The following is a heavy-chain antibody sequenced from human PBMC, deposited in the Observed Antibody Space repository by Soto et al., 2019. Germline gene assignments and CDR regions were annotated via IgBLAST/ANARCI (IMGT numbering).Heavy chain of an antibody. CDR3: ARGSGSYYFHAFDI. CDR2: IIPILGIA. V-gene: IGHV1-69*02. J-gene: IGHJ3*02. Sequence: ASVKVSCKASGGTFSSYTISWVRQAPGQGLEWMGRIIPILGIANYAQKFQGRVTITADKSTSTAYMELSSLRSEDTAVYYCARGSGSYYFHAFDIWGQGTMVTVSS. CDR1: GGTFSSYT. D-gene: IGHD3-10*01.